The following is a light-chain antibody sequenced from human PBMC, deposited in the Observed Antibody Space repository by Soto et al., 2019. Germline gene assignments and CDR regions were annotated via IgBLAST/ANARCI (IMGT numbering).Light chain of an antibody. CDR3: QQYDKWRT. CDR1: QSISDT. CDR2: SAS. V-gene: IGKV3-15*01. J-gene: IGKJ1*01. Sequence: IVLTQSPSTLSLSPGERATLSCRASQSISDTLAWYQQKPGQAPRLLIYSASRGATGFPARFSGSGSGTDFTLAISSLQSEDFGVYYCQQYDKWRTFGQGTKVDI.